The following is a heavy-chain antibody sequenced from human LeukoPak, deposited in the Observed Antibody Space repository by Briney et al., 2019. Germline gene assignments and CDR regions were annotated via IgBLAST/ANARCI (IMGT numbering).Heavy chain of an antibody. D-gene: IGHD3-9*01. CDR3: ARWGTYYDILTVPGWFDP. CDR1: GGSISSYY. Sequence: PSETLSLTCTASGGSISSYYWSWVRQPPGKGLEWIAYIYYSGSTNYNPSLKSRVTISVDTSKNQFSLKLSSVTAADTAVYYCARWGTYYDILTVPGWFDPWGQGTLVTVSS. V-gene: IGHV4-59*01. CDR2: IYYSGST. J-gene: IGHJ5*02.